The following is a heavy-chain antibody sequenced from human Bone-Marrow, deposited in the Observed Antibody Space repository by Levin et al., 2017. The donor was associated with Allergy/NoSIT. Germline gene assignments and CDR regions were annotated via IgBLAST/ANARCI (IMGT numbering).Heavy chain of an antibody. Sequence: PGGSLRLSCAASGFTFSTYAMSWVRQAPGKGLEWVSTIGDSGGGTYYADSVKGRFTISRDNSKNTLYLQINSLRAEDTAVYYCAKDLLGGSHGYFDYWGRGTLVTVSS. CDR1: GFTFSTYA. CDR2: IGDSGGGT. V-gene: IGHV3-23*01. D-gene: IGHD2-15*01. CDR3: AKDLLGGSHGYFDY. J-gene: IGHJ4*02.